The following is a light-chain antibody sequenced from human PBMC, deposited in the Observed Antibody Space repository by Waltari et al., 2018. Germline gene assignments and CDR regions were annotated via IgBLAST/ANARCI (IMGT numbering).Light chain of an antibody. CDR3: QHYGSSSYT. CDR1: QSISSSY. V-gene: IGKV3-20*01. Sequence: EIVLTQSAGTLSLSQGERATLSCRASQSISSSYLAWYQQKPGQAPRLLIYGASSRATGIPDRFSGSGSGTDFTLTISRLEPEDFAVYYCQHYGSSSYTFGQGTKLEI. CDR2: GAS. J-gene: IGKJ2*01.